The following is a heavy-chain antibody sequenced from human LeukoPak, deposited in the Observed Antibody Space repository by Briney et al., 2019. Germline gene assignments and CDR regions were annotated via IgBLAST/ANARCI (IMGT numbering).Heavy chain of an antibody. CDR1: GFTFDDYA. Sequence: GGSLRLSCAASGFTFDDYAMHWVRQAPGKGLEWVSGISWNSGSIGYADSVKGRFTISRDNAKNSLYLQMNSLRAEDTAVYYCARELGWDSSEGRDYWGQGSLVTVSS. CDR2: ISWNSGSI. J-gene: IGHJ4*02. V-gene: IGHV3-9*01. D-gene: IGHD6-19*01. CDR3: ARELGWDSSEGRDY.